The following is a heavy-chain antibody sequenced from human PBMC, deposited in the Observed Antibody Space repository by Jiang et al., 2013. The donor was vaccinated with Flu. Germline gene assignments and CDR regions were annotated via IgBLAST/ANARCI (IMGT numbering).Heavy chain of an antibody. V-gene: IGHV7-4-1*02. D-gene: IGHD3-10*01. CDR2: INTNTGNP. J-gene: IGHJ4*02. CDR3: ARVYYYGSGRTYYFDY. Sequence: WMGWINTNTGNPTYAQGFTGRFVFSLDTSVSTAYLQISSLKAEDTAVYYCARVYYYGSGRTYYFDYWGQGTLVTVSS.